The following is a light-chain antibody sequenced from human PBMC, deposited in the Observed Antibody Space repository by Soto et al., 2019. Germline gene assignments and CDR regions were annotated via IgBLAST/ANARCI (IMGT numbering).Light chain of an antibody. V-gene: IGLV2-18*02. CDR3: SSYTTSITYV. CDR1: NSDVGSDNH. CDR2: EVN. J-gene: IGLJ1*01. Sequence: QSVLTQPPSVSGSPGQSVTISCTGTNSDVGSDNHVSWYQQPPGTAPKLMIYEVNNRPSGVPDRFSGSKSDNTASLTISGLQAEDEADYYCSSYTTSITYVFGTGTKVTVL.